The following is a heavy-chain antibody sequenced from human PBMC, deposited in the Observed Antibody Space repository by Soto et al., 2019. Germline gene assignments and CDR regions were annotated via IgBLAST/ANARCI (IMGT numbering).Heavy chain of an antibody. CDR2: LYYSGST. CDR1: GGSIGTRNYY. Sequence: QLQLQESGPGLVKPSETLSLTCNVSGGSIGTRNYYWAWIRQPPGKGLEWIGSLYYSGSTYYNPSLKSRVTISVDPSKNQFSLKVTSVTAADTAVYYCARHYSSGWDYFDYWGQGTLVTVSS. D-gene: IGHD6-19*01. V-gene: IGHV4-39*01. CDR3: ARHYSSGWDYFDY. J-gene: IGHJ4*02.